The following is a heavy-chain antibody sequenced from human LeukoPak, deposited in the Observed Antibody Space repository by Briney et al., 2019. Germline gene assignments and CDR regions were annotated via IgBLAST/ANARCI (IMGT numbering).Heavy chain of an antibody. J-gene: IGHJ4*02. Sequence: SETLSLTCTVSGVSISSNSQYWAWIRQPPGKGLEWLGTISYSGSTHYNPSLKSRVTISLDTTKNQFSLKLSSMTAADTAVYYCARNPGTSTMDYWGQGTLVTVSS. V-gene: IGHV4-39*01. D-gene: IGHD5/OR15-5a*01. CDR3: ARNPGTSTMDY. CDR2: ISYSGST. CDR1: GVSISSNSQY.